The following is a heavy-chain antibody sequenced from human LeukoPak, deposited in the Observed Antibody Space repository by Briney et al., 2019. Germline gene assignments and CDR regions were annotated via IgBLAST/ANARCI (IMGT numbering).Heavy chain of an antibody. J-gene: IGHJ3*02. D-gene: IGHD1-26*01. CDR2: SYYSGST. Sequence: PLETLSLTCTVSGGSISSSSYYWGWIRQPPGKGREWIGNSYYSGSTYYNPSLKSRVTISVDTSKNQFSLTLSSVTAADTAVYYCARHGIGSRDAFDIWGQGTMVTVSS. CDR1: GGSISSSSYY. V-gene: IGHV4-39*01. CDR3: ARHGIGSRDAFDI.